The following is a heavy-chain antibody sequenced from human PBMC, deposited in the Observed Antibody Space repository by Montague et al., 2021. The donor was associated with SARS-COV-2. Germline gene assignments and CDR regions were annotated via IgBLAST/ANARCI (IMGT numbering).Heavy chain of an antibody. V-gene: IGHV4-39*01. CDR3: ARHVSGSLTHFHH. CDR2: IYYSGTT. Sequence: SETLSLTCTVSGSSISSSSYYWGWIRQPPGKGLEWIGSIYYSGTTYYNPSLKGRVTISVDTSKNQFSLKLSSVTAANTAVYYCARHVSGSLTHFHHWGQGSLVTVSS. D-gene: IGHD1-26*01. CDR1: GSSISSSSYY. J-gene: IGHJ1*01.